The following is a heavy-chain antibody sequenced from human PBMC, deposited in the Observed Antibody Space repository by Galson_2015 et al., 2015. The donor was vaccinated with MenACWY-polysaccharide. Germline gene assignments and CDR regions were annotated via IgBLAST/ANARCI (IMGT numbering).Heavy chain of an antibody. J-gene: IGHJ3*02. CDR3: EREGSRNVSHAFDI. CDR1: GSRFSNSG. D-gene: IGHD2-2*01. Sequence: SLRLSCAASGSRFSNSGMHWVRQAPGKGLEWVAVIQYDGSNKVYADSVKGRFTISRDNSKNTVFLEMNTLGVGDTAVYYCEREGSRNVSHAFDIWGQGTMVTASS. CDR2: IQYDGSNK. V-gene: IGHV3-33*01.